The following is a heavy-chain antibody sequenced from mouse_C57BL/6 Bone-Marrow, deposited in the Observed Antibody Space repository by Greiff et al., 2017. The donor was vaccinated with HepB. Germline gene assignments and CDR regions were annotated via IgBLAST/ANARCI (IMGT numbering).Heavy chain of an antibody. J-gene: IGHJ1*03. D-gene: IGHD1-1*01. V-gene: IGHV1-59*01. CDR2: IDPSDSYT. CDR1: GYTFTSYW. CDR3: ARRDYYGSSYWYFDV. Sequence: QVQLQQPGAELVRPGPSVKLSCKASGYTFTSYWMHWVKQRPGQGLEWIGVIDPSDSYTNYNQKFKGKATLTVDTSSSTAYMQLSSLTSEDSAVYYCARRDYYGSSYWYFDVWGTGTTVTVSS.